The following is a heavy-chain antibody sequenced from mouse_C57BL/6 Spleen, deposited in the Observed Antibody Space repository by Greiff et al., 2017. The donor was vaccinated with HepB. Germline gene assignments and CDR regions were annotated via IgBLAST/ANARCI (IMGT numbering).Heavy chain of an antibody. D-gene: IGHD2-5*01. Sequence: QVQLQQSGAELARPGASVKLSCKASGYTFTSYGISWVKQRTGQGLEWIGEIYPRSGNTYYNEKFKGKATLTADKSSSTAYMELRSLTSEDSAVYFCARSDYSTFYYAMDYWGQGTSVTVSS. CDR1: GYTFTSYG. CDR2: IYPRSGNT. J-gene: IGHJ4*01. CDR3: ARSDYSTFYYAMDY. V-gene: IGHV1-81*01.